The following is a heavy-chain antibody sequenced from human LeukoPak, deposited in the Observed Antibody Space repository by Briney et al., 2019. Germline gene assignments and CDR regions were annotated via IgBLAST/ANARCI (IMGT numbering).Heavy chain of an antibody. Sequence: SETLSLTCTVSGGSISRYYWSWIRQPPGKGLEWIGYIYYSGSTNYNPSLKSRVTISLDTSKNQFSLKLSSVTAADTAVYYCARGRDYSSSCFDYWGQGTLVTVSS. D-gene: IGHD6-6*01. CDR3: ARGRDYSSSCFDY. J-gene: IGHJ4*02. CDR2: IYYSGST. V-gene: IGHV4-59*01. CDR1: GGSISRYY.